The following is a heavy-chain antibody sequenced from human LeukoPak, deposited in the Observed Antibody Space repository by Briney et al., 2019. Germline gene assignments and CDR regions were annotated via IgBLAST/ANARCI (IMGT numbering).Heavy chain of an antibody. CDR2: ISSSGSTI. CDR1: GFTLSSYE. J-gene: IGHJ4*02. Sequence: GGSLRLSCAASGFTLSSYEMNWVRQAPGKGLEWVSYISSSGSTIYYADSVKGRFTISRDNAKNSLYLQMNSLRAEDTAVYYCARTPLSPYDSSGYGDYWGQGTLVTVSS. D-gene: IGHD3-22*01. V-gene: IGHV3-48*03. CDR3: ARTPLSPYDSSGYGDY.